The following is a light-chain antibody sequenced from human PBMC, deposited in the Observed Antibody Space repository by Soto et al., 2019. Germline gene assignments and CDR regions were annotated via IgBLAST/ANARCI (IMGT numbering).Light chain of an antibody. Sequence: DIQMTQSPSTLSASVGDRVTITCRASQSISTWLAWYQQKPGKAPKLLIYDASSLESGVPSRFSGSGSGTEFTLTISSLQPDDFATYYCQQSYNIPRTFGQGTKVEIK. J-gene: IGKJ1*01. V-gene: IGKV1-5*01. CDR3: QQSYNIPRT. CDR2: DAS. CDR1: QSISTW.